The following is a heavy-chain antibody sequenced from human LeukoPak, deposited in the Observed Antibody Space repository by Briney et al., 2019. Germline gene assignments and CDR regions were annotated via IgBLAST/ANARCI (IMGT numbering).Heavy chain of an antibody. D-gene: IGHD6-13*01. V-gene: IGHV3-30-3*01. Sequence: GGSLRLSCVVSGFTFSSYAMHWVRQAPGKGLEWVAVISDDGSKKYYADSVKGRFTISRDNSKNTLYLQMNSLRVEDTAVYYCASRYSSSWGLDYWGQGTLVTVSS. CDR1: GFTFSSYA. CDR2: ISDDGSKK. J-gene: IGHJ4*02. CDR3: ASRYSSSWGLDY.